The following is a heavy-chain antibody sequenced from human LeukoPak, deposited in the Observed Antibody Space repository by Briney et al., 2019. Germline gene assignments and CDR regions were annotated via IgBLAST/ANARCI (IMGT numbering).Heavy chain of an antibody. CDR3: ARAPRRGVMDV. Sequence: PGGSLRLSCAASGFRFSSHWMSWPRQAPGKGLEWVANIKQDGSEKYYVDSVKGRFTISRDNAQNSLHLQMNSLRAEDTAVYYCARAPRRGVMDVWGTGTTVSVSS. D-gene: IGHD3-10*01. CDR2: IKQDGSEK. CDR1: GFRFSSHW. V-gene: IGHV3-7*01. J-gene: IGHJ6*03.